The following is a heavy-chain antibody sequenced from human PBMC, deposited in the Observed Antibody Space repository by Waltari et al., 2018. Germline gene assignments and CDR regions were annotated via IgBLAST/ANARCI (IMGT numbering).Heavy chain of an antibody. Sequence: EARLEESGGGLEQPGKSLRLSCSASGFPFSTYAMTWVRQAPGKGLWWVTSISDDGQTYFYADSVKGRCIISRDNSKSTLFLQLNSLRGDDTARYCCAKGIRATATYFYMDVWGKGTTVTVSS. J-gene: IGHJ6*03. CDR2: ISDDGQTY. D-gene: IGHD3-10*01. V-gene: IGHV3-23*04. CDR1: GFPFSTYA. CDR3: AKGIRATATYFYMDV.